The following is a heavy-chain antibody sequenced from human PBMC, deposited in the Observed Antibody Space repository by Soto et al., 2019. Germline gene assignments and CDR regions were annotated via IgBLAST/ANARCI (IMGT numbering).Heavy chain of an antibody. D-gene: IGHD6-25*01. Sequence: PSETLSLTCAVSGYSISSGYYWGWVRQPPGKGLEWIGSFHHSGSISHNPSLKTRVTMSADMSKNEFSLKLSFVTAADTAVYYCARDHYSSGYLVSPYWGQGALVTAPQ. CDR3: ARDHYSSGYLVSPY. V-gene: IGHV4-38-2*02. CDR2: FHHSGSI. CDR1: GYSISSGYY. J-gene: IGHJ4*02.